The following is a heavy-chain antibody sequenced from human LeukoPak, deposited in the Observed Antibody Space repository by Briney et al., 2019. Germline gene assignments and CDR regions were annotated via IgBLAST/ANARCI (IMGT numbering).Heavy chain of an antibody. CDR2: INWNSGSA. Sequence: GGSLRLSCAASGFTFSDCTMNWVRQAPGKGLQWVSGINWNSGSAGYADSVKGRFTISRDNGKNSVYLQMNRLRVEDTALYYCVKDVSAGTYTDREHYFDYWGQGTLVTVSS. CDR1: GFTFSDCT. V-gene: IGHV3-9*01. CDR3: VKDVSAGTYTDREHYFDY. J-gene: IGHJ4*02. D-gene: IGHD1-26*01.